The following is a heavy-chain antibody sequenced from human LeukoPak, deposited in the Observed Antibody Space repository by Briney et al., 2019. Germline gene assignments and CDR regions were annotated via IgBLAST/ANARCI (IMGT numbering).Heavy chain of an antibody. J-gene: IGHJ4*02. D-gene: IGHD3-22*01. CDR3: ARDLFNSYYDTSGYSAFDY. Sequence: GGSLRLSCAASGVTFTSYSVNWVRQAPGKGLEWVASISSSSTYIHYADSVKGRFTISRDNAKNSLYLDMNSLRAEDTAMYFCARDLFNSYYDTSGYSAFDYWGQGTLVTVSS. CDR2: ISSSSTYI. CDR1: GVTFTSYS. V-gene: IGHV3-21*01.